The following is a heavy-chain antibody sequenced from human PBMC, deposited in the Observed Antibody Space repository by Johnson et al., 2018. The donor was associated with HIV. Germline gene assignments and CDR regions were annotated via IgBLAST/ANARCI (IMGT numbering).Heavy chain of an antibody. CDR2: ISGSGGST. V-gene: IGHV3-23*04. Sequence: VQLVESGGGLVQPGGSLRLSCAASGFTFSSYAMSWVRQAPGKGLEWVSAISGSGGSTYYADSVKGRFTISRDNSKNTLYLQMNSRRAEDTAVYYCAKQWGVRANGDQENDAFDIWGQGTMVTVSS. J-gene: IGHJ3*02. CDR3: AKQWGVRANGDQENDAFDI. D-gene: IGHD4-17*01. CDR1: GFTFSSYA.